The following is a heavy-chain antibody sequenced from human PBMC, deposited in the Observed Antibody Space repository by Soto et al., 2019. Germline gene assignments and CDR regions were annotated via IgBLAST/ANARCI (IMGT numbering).Heavy chain of an antibody. CDR2: IYYSGST. D-gene: IGHD3-22*01. CDR3: AREGRGYDSSGYFEY. V-gene: IGHV4-59*01. Sequence: SETLSLTCTVSGGSISSYYWSWIRQPPGKGLEWIGYIYYSGSTNYNPSLKSRVTISVDTSKNQFSLKLSSVTAADTAVYYCAREGRGYDSSGYFEYWGQGTLVTVS. CDR1: GGSISSYY. J-gene: IGHJ4*02.